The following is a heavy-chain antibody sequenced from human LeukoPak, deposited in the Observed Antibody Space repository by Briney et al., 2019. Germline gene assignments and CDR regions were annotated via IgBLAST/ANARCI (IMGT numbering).Heavy chain of an antibody. CDR1: GFTFSNYA. CDR3: AKSLAATGIDY. CDR2: ISSSGGST. V-gene: IGHV3-23*01. Sequence: GSLRLSCAASGFTFSNYAMSWVRQTPGKGLEWVSTISSSGGSTLYADSMKGRFTISRDNSKNTLYLQMSSLRADDTAVYYCAKSLAATGIDYWGQGTLVTVSS. D-gene: IGHD6-13*01. J-gene: IGHJ4*02.